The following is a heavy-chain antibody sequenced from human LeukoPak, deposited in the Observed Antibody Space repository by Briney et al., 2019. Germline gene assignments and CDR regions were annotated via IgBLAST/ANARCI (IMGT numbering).Heavy chain of an antibody. CDR3: AKGSGYYPEGSDY. D-gene: IGHD3-22*01. J-gene: IGHJ4*02. CDR1: GFTFSSYA. Sequence: PGGSLRLSCAASGFTFSSYAMSWVRQAPGKGLKWVSGISGSGGSTYYADSVKGRLTISRDNSKNTLYLQMNSLRAEDTAVYYCAKGSGYYPEGSDYWGQGTLVTVSS. CDR2: ISGSGGST. V-gene: IGHV3-23*01.